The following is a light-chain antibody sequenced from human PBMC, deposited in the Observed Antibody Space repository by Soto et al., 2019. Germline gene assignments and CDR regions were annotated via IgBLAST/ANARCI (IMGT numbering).Light chain of an antibody. CDR1: QRITTY. J-gene: IGKJ2*01. V-gene: IGKV1-39*01. Sequence: IKMTQSPSSLSASVGDRVTITCRASQRITTYLNRYQQKPGEAPKLLISTSCTLQRGVPSRFGGRGSGTDFTLTITALRPEDVATYFCQQTYSTPYTVGQGTKLEIK. CDR3: QQTYSTPYT. CDR2: TSC.